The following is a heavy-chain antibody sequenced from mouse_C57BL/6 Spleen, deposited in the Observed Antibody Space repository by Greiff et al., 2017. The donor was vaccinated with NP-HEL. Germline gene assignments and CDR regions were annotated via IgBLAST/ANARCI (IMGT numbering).Heavy chain of an antibody. CDR3: ARGSSGYGFAY. V-gene: IGHV1-76*01. D-gene: IGHD3-2*02. Sequence: VQLQQSGAELVRPGASVKLSCKASGYTFTDYYINWVKQRPGQGLEWIARIYPGSGNTYYNEKFKGKATLTAEKSSSTAYMQLSSLTSEDSAVYFCARGSSGYGFAYWGQGTLVTVSA. CDR1: GYTFTDYY. J-gene: IGHJ3*01. CDR2: IYPGSGNT.